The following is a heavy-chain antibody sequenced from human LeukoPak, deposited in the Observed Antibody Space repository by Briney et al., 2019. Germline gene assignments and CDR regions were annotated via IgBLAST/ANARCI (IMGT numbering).Heavy chain of an antibody. CDR1: GGSISSSNW. D-gene: IGHD1-26*01. CDR3: AARRGSYYYFDF. J-gene: IGHJ4*02. Sequence: ASGTLSLTCAVSGGSISSSNWWSWVRQPPGKGLEWIGEIYHSGSTNYIPSLKSRVTISVDKSKNQFSLKLSSVTAADTAVYYCAARRGSYYYFDFWGQGTLVTVSS. V-gene: IGHV4-4*02. CDR2: IYHSGST.